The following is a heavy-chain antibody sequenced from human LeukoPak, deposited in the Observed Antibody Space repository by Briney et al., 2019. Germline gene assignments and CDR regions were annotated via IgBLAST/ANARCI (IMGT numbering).Heavy chain of an antibody. CDR1: GFTVSSNY. V-gene: IGHV3-53*01. D-gene: IGHD3/OR15-3a*01. CDR2: IYSGGST. Sequence: GGSLRLSCAASGFTVSSNYMSWVRQAPGKGLEWVSVIYSGGSTYYADSVKGRFTISRDNSKNTLYLQMNSLRAEDSAVYYCARMDLYSYYYYMDVWGKGTTVTISS. J-gene: IGHJ6*03. CDR3: ARMDLYSYYYYMDV.